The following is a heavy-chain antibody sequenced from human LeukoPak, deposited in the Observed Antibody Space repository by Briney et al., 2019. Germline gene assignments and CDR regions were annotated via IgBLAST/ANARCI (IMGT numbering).Heavy chain of an antibody. J-gene: IGHJ4*02. V-gene: IGHV3-30*04. CDR3: ARPGLPYYDFWSGYDY. D-gene: IGHD3-3*01. Sequence: GGSLRPSCAASGFTFSSYAMHWVRQAPGKGLEWVAVISYDGSNKYYADSVKGRFTISRDNSKNTLYLQMNSLRAEDTAVYYCARPGLPYYDFWSGYDYWGQGTLVTVSS. CDR1: GFTFSSYA. CDR2: ISYDGSNK.